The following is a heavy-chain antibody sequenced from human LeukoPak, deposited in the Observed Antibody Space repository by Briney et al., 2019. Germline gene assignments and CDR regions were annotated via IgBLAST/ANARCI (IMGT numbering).Heavy chain of an antibody. D-gene: IGHD2-2*01. CDR1: GYTFTGYY. CDR3: ASLGCSSTSCYRGIYNWFDP. Sequence: ASVKVSCKASGYTFTGYYMHWVRQAPGQGLEWMGWINPNSGGTNYAQKFQGRVTMTRDTSISTAYMELSSLRSEDTAVYYCASLGCSSTSCYRGIYNWFDPWGQGTLVTVSS. V-gene: IGHV1-2*02. CDR2: INPNSGGT. J-gene: IGHJ5*02.